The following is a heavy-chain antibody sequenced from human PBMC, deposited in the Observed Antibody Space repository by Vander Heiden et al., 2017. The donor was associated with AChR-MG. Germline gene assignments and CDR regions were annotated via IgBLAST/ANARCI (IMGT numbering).Heavy chain of an antibody. J-gene: IGHJ5*02. Sequence: QLQLQESGPGLVKPSETLSLTCTVSGGSISSSSYYWGWIRQPPGKGLEWIGSIYYSGSTYYNPSLKSRVTISVDTSKNQFSLKLSSVTAADTAVYYCARLRFHSSSWYHANNWFDPWGQGTLVTVSS. D-gene: IGHD6-13*01. CDR3: ARLRFHSSSWYHANNWFDP. CDR2: IYYSGST. V-gene: IGHV4-39*01. CDR1: GGSISSSSYY.